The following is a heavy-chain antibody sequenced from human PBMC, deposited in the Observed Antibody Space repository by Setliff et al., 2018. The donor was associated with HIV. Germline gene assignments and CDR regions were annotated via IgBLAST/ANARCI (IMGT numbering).Heavy chain of an antibody. CDR3: ARFMAADYYDTSGYFHH. Sequence: ASVKVSCKTSGDLFTSYAFNWVRQAPGQGLEWMGIINPSGGSTSYAQKFQGRVTITADESTSTAYMELSSLKSDDTAVYYCARFMAADYYDTSGYFHHWGQGTLVTVSS. CDR2: INPSGGST. D-gene: IGHD3-22*01. V-gene: IGHV1-46*01. J-gene: IGHJ1*01. CDR1: GDLFTSYA.